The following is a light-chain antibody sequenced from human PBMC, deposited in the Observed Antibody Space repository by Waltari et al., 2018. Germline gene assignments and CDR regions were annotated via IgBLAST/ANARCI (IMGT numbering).Light chain of an antibody. CDR1: QTIGSS. J-gene: IGKJ2*01. CDR2: FAS. V-gene: IGKV6-21*01. CDR3: LQSRDLPYT. Sequence: EIVLTHSPAFQSVTPKEEVTIPCRASQTIGSSLHWYRQKPDQYPELLIPFASQSFSGVPSRFSGSHSGTDFTLTINSLEAEDAATYYCLQSRDLPYTFGQGTKLEIK.